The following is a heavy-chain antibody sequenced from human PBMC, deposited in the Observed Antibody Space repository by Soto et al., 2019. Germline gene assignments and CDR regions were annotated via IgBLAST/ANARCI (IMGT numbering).Heavy chain of an antibody. Sequence: QVQLQESGPGLVKPSETLSLTCTVSGGSISSDYWSWIRQPPGMGLEWIGYIYYSGSTNYNPSLNSPVTISVDTLKQQSPLKLSSVPDACTAVYYCARHPSGTYSCYYGMDVWGQGTTVTLSS. CDR2: IYYSGST. CDR1: GGSISSDY. J-gene: IGHJ6*02. CDR3: ARHPSGTYSCYYGMDV. V-gene: IGHV4-59*08. D-gene: IGHD6-25*01.